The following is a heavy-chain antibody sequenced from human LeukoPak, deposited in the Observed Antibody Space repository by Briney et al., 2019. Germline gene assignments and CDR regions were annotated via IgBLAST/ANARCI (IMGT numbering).Heavy chain of an antibody. V-gene: IGHV3-23*01. CDR1: GFTFITYG. CDR3: AKDRGSGWYFDY. J-gene: IGHJ4*02. D-gene: IGHD6-19*01. CDR2: FGGNNAGI. Sequence: GGSLRLSCVGSGFTFITYGMSWVRQAPGQVLEWVSSFGGNNAGIYYADSVKGRFTISRDNSKNTLYLQMDSLRAEDTAVYYCAKDRGSGWYFDYWGQGTLVTVSS.